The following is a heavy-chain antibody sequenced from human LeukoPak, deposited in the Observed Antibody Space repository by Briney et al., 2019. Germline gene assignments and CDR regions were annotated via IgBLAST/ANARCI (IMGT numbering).Heavy chain of an antibody. CDR3: ARTHTYDYGDYVGGRGRFDP. J-gene: IGHJ5*02. V-gene: IGHV1-2*02. CDR2: INPNSGGT. CDR1: GYTFSGYY. D-gene: IGHD4-17*01. Sequence: ASVKVSCKASGYTFSGYYMHWVRQAPGQGLEWMGWINPNSGGTNYAQKFQGRVTMTRDTSISTAYMELSRLRSDDTAVYYCARTHTYDYGDYVGGRGRFDPWGQGTLVTVSS.